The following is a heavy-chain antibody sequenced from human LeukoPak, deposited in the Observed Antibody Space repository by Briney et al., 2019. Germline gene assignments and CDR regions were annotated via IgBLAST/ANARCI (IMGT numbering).Heavy chain of an antibody. CDR2: INHSGST. J-gene: IGHJ5*02. CDR3: GRVPLPVGTLDP. D-gene: IGHD7-27*01. CDR1: GGSFSGYY. Sequence: PSETLSLTCAVYGGSFSGYYWSWIRQPPGKGLEWIGEINHSGSTNYNPSLKSRVTISVDTSKNQFSLKLSSVTAADTAVYYCGRVPLPVGTLDPWGQGTLVTVSS. V-gene: IGHV4-34*01.